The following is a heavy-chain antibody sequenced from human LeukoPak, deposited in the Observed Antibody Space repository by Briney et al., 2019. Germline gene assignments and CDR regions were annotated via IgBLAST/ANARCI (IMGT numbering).Heavy chain of an antibody. V-gene: IGHV3-48*01. CDR2: ITASSSTI. CDR3: AREIRGDFDY. J-gene: IGHJ4*02. Sequence: PGGSLRLSCAASGFTFSSYGMNWVRQAPGKGLEWVSYITASSSTIYYADSVKGRFTISRDNAKNSLYLQMNSLRAEDTAVYYCAREIRGDFDYWRQGTLVTVSS. D-gene: IGHD4-17*01. CDR1: GFTFSSYG.